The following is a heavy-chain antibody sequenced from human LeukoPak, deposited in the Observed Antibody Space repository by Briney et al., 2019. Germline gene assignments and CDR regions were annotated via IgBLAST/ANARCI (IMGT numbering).Heavy chain of an antibody. D-gene: IGHD1-26*01. CDR1: GFTFSSYS. Sequence: PGGSLRLSCAASGFTFSSYSMNWVCQAPGKGLEWVSSISSSSSYIYYADSVKGRFTISRDNAKNSLYLQMNSLRAEDTAVYYCARDGGSYSPFDYWGQGTLVTVSS. CDR2: ISSSSSYI. V-gene: IGHV3-21*01. J-gene: IGHJ4*02. CDR3: ARDGGSYSPFDY.